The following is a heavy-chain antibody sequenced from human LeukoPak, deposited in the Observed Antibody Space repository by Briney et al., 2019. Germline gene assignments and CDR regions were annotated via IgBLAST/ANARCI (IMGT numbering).Heavy chain of an antibody. CDR3: AKGMTTVTSSPFDY. CDR1: GFTFDDYA. Sequence: PGGSLRLSCAASGFTFDDYAMHWVRKAPGKGLEWVSGISWNSGSIGYADSVKGRFTISRDNAKNSLYLQMNSLRAEDMALYYCAKGMTTVTSSPFDYWGLGTLVTVSS. J-gene: IGHJ4*02. CDR2: ISWNSGSI. V-gene: IGHV3-9*03. D-gene: IGHD4-11*01.